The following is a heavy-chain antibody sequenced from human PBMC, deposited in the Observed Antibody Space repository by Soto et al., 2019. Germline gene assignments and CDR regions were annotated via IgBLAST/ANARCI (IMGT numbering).Heavy chain of an antibody. Sequence: SETLSLTCAVYGGSFSGYYWSWIRQPPGKGLEWIGEINHSGSTNYNPSLKSRVTISVDTSKNQFSLKLSSVTAADTAVYYCARGLPLGVEAYYYMDVWGKGTTVTVSS. CDR1: GGSFSGYY. CDR3: ARGLPLGVEAYYYMDV. CDR2: INHSGST. J-gene: IGHJ6*03. D-gene: IGHD3-3*01. V-gene: IGHV4-34*01.